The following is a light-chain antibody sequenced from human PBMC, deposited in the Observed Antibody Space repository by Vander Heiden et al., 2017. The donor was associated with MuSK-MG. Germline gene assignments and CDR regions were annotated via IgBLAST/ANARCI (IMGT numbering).Light chain of an antibody. CDR1: DIGRKS. CDR3: QVWASSSDQVG. CDR2: QDS. Sequence: SYVLTQPPSVSVAPGKTATITCGGDDIGRKSVHWYQQKPGQAPVLVIKQDSDRPSGIPERFSGSKSGNTATLNISRVEAGDEADYYCQVWASSSDQVGFGGGTKLTVL. J-gene: IGLJ2*01. V-gene: IGLV3-21*04.